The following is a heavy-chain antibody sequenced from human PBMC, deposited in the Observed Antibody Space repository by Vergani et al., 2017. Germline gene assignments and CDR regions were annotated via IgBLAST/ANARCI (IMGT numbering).Heavy chain of an antibody. V-gene: IGHV1-3*01. Sequence: QVQLVQSGAEVKKPGASVKVSCKASGYILTSYAMHWVRQAPGQRLEWMGWINAGNGNTEYSQRFQGRVTITRDTSASTAYMELSSLRSEDTAVYYCARRDYANGWFDPWGQGTLVTVSS. CDR3: ARRDYANGWFDP. CDR2: INAGNGNT. D-gene: IGHD4-17*01. J-gene: IGHJ5*02. CDR1: GYILTSYA.